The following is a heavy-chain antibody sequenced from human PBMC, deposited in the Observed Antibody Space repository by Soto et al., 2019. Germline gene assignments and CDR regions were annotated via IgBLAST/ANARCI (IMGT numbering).Heavy chain of an antibody. V-gene: IGHV1-8*01. CDR1: GYTFTSYD. D-gene: IGHD1-1*01. CDR3: ARRAETNGWNGFGADKYYFDL. J-gene: IGHJ4*02. CDR2: MNPNSGNT. Sequence: GSSVNVSCKASGYTFTSYDINWVRQATGQGLEWMGWMNPNSGNTGYAQKFQGRVTMTSDTSISTAHMELSSLRSEDTAVYYCARRAETNGWNGFGADKYYFDLSGQGTLVCVSS.